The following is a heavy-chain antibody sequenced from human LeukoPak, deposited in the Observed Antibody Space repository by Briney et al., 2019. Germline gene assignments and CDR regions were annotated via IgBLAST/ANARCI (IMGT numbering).Heavy chain of an antibody. CDR2: IPYDGSNK. J-gene: IGHJ3*02. V-gene: IGHV3-30*03. CDR1: GLPHRSYG. D-gene: IGHD3-10*01. CDR3: ARGPNYYASGSDAFDI. Sequence: LSLLCAVSGLPHRSYGTHWASHAPTKGLEGVADIPYDGSNKDYADSVKGRFTISRDNSKNTLYLQMNSLRAEDTAVYYCARGPNYYASGSDAFDIWGQGTMVTVSS.